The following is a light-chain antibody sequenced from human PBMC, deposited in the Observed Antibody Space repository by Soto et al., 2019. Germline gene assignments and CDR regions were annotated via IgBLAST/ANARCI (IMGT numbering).Light chain of an antibody. CDR3: QQYNNWPPFT. CDR2: GAS. V-gene: IGKV3-20*01. CDR1: QSVSSSY. J-gene: IGKJ4*01. Sequence: EIVLTQSPGTLSLSPGERATLSCRASQSVSSSYLAWYQQKPGQAPRFLIYGASNRATGIPDRFSGSGSGTDFTLTISRLEPEDFAVYYCQQYNNWPPFTFGGGTKVDIK.